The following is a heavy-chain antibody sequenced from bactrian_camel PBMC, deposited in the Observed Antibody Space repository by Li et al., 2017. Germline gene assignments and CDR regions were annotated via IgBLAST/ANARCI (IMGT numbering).Heavy chain of an antibody. Sequence: EVQLVESGGGSALAGGSVRLSCAASGYTFNTYGWFRQAPGQEREGVAAIDTGDGSTYYLNSVEGRFAISRDNDNSRLYLQVNGLKPEDTATYYCAAQFLEASCAVVHAIDNWGQGTQVTVS. V-gene: IGHV3S31*01. CDR3: AAQFLEASCAVVHAIDN. CDR2: IDTGDGST. J-gene: IGHJ4*01. D-gene: IGHD2*01. CDR1: GYTFNTY.